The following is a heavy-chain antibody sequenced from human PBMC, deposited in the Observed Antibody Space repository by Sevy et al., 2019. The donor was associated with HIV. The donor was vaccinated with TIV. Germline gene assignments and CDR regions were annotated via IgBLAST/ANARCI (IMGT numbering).Heavy chain of an antibody. D-gene: IGHD3-10*01. CDR2: ISDYNGYT. Sequence: ASVKVSCKASGYTFSSYGISWVRQAPGQGLEWMGWISDYNGYTNYAHKFQGRVTMSTETSTRTAYMELRSLRSDDTAEYFCAREGYYYRSGTYRPPNYYGMDVWGQGTAVTVSS. V-gene: IGHV1-18*01. CDR3: AREGYYYRSGTYRPPNYYGMDV. CDR1: GYTFSSYG. J-gene: IGHJ6*02.